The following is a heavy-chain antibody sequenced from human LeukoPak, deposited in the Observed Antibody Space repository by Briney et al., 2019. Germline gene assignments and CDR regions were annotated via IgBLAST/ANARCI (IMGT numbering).Heavy chain of an antibody. CDR1: GFTFSSYW. V-gene: IGHV3-7*01. J-gene: IGHJ5*02. Sequence: VGSLRLSCSASGFTFSSYWMSSVHQPPGKGLDWVANIKQDGGAKTHVYSGKGRFTIPRDNAKNSLYLQMNSLRAEDTAVYYCARLSATPNWFAPWGQGTLVTVS. D-gene: IGHD1-26*01. CDR2: IKQDGGAK. CDR3: ARLSATPNWFAP.